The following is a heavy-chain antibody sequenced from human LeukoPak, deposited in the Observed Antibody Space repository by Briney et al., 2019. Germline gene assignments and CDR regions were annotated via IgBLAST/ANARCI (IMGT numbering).Heavy chain of an antibody. CDR3: ARATLVSRPIAARPDY. V-gene: IGHV1-2*02. CDR2: INPNSGGT. D-gene: IGHD6-6*01. Sequence: ASVKVSCKASGYTFTGYYMHWVRQAPGQGLEWMGWINPNSGGTNYAQKFQGRVTMTRDTSISTAYMGLSRLRSDDTAVYYCARATLVSRPIAARPDYWGQGTLVTVSS. J-gene: IGHJ4*02. CDR1: GYTFTGYY.